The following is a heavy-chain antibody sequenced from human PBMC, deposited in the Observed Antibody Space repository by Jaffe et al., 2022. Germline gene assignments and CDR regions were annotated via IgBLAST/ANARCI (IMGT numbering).Heavy chain of an antibody. V-gene: IGHV4-34*01. J-gene: IGHJ4*02. CDR2: INHSGST. CDR1: GGSFSGYY. Sequence: QVQLQQWGAGLLKPSETLSLTCAVYGGSFSGYYWSWIRQPPGKGLEWIGEINHSGSTNYNPSLKSRVTISVDTSKNQFSLKLSSVTAADTAVYYCARVRAYYYGSGSYTPRCYFDYWGQGTLVTVSS. D-gene: IGHD3-10*01. CDR3: ARVRAYYYGSGSYTPRCYFDY.